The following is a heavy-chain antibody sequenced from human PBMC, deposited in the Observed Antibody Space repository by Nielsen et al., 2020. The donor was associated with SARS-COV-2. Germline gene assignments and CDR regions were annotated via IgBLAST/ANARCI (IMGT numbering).Heavy chain of an antibody. D-gene: IGHD6-19*01. CDR3: ARDVRAVAGTYYYYGMDV. J-gene: IGHJ6*02. V-gene: IGHV3-21*01. CDR2: ISSSSSYI. Sequence: WIRQPPGKGLKWVSSISSSSSYIYYADSVKGRFTISRDNAKNSLYLQMNSLRAEDTAVYYCARDVRAVAGTYYYYGMDVWGQGTTVTVSS.